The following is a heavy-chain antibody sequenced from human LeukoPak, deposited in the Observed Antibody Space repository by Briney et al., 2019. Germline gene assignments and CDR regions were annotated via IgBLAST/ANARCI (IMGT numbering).Heavy chain of an antibody. CDR3: AKGMGFLTSVDY. Sequence: PGGSLRLSCAASGLTFSDYSMNWVRQAPGKGLEWVSSITSRSSFIYYGDSVKGRFTMSRDNAKNSLYLQMNSLRVEDTAVYYCAKGMGFLTSVDYWGQGTLVTVSS. CDR2: ITSRSSFI. J-gene: IGHJ4*02. V-gene: IGHV3-21*01. CDR1: GLTFSDYS. D-gene: IGHD4-17*01.